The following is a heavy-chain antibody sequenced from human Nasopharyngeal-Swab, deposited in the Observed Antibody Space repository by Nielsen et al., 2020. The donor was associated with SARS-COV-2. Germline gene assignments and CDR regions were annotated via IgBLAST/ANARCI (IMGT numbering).Heavy chain of an antibody. J-gene: IGHJ4*02. V-gene: IGHV3-20*04. CDR2: ISWNSGSI. CDR3: ARYGTTVVTPYYFDY. CDR1: GFTFSSYA. Sequence: GESLKISCAASGFTFSSYAMSWVRQAPGKGLEWVSGISWNSGSIGYADSVKGRFTISRDNAKNSLYLQMNSLRAEDTAVYYCARYGTTVVTPYYFDYWGQGTLVTVSS. D-gene: IGHD4-23*01.